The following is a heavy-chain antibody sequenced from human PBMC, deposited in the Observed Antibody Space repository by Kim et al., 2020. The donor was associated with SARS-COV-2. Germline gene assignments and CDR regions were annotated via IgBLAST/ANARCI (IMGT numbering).Heavy chain of an antibody. V-gene: IGHV1-46*01. CDR3: ARGLDYDYIWGSYRSVNNWFDP. CDR2: INPSGGST. D-gene: IGHD3-16*02. J-gene: IGHJ5*02. CDR1: GYTFTSYY. Sequence: ASVKVSCKASGYTFTSYYMHWVRQAPGQGLEWMGIINPSGGSTSYAQKFQGRVTMTRDTSTSTVYMELSSLRSEDTAVYYCARGLDYDYIWGSYRSVNNWFDPWGQGTLVTVSS.